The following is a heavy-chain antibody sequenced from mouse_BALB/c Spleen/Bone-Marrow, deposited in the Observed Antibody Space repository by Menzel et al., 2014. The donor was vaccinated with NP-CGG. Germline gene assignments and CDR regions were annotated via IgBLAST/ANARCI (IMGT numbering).Heavy chain of an antibody. CDR3: ARWGNYYFDY. CDR2: IDPENGNT. V-gene: IGHV14-1*02. J-gene: IGHJ2*01. CDR1: GFNTKDYY. Sequence: VQLQQSGAELVRPGALVKLSCKASGFNTKDYYMHWVKQRPEQGLEWIGWIDPENGNTIYDPKFQGKASITADTSSNTAYLQLSSLTSEDTAVYYCARWGNYYFDYWGQGTTLTVSS.